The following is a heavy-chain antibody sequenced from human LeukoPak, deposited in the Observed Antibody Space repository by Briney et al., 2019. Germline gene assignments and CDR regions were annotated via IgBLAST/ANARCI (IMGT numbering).Heavy chain of an antibody. J-gene: IGHJ4*02. CDR2: IYPGDSDT. Sequence: GESLKISCQGSGYRFSNYWIVWMRQMPGKGLEWMGIIYPGDSDTRYSPSFQGQVTISADRSANTAYLQWSSLKASDTAMYYCARLLRSQLLPLLLYWGQGTLVTVSS. CDR3: ARLLRSQLLPLLLY. CDR1: GYRFSNYW. D-gene: IGHD1-1*01. V-gene: IGHV5-51*01.